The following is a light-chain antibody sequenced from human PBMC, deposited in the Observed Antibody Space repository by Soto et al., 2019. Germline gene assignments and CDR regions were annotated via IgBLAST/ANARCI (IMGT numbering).Light chain of an antibody. CDR3: QQYYSYPWT. Sequence: DIQMTQSPSSLSASLGDRVTITGRASQSISSYLNWYQHKPGKAPKLLIYDASSLQSGVPSRFSGSGSGTDFTLTISSLQPEDFATYYCQQYYSYPWTFGRGTKVDI. J-gene: IGKJ1*01. V-gene: IGKV1-39*01. CDR2: DAS. CDR1: QSISSY.